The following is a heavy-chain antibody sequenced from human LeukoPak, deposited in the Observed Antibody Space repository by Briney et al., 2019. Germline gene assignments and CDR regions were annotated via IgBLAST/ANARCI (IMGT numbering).Heavy chain of an antibody. J-gene: IGHJ4*02. Sequence: ASVKVSCKASGYTCTGYYMHWVRQAPGQGLEWMGWINPNSGGTNYAQKFQGWVTITRDTSISTAYMELSRLRSDDTAVYYCARGYSSRWVDYWGQGTLVTVSS. CDR3: ARGYSSRWVDY. V-gene: IGHV1-2*04. CDR1: GYTCTGYY. CDR2: INPNSGGT. D-gene: IGHD6-13*01.